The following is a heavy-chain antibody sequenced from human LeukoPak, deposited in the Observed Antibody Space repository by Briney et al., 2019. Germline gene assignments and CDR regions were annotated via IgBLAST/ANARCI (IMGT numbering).Heavy chain of an antibody. V-gene: IGHV3-30*18. CDR2: ISYDGSNK. J-gene: IGHJ6*04. CDR3: AKDVGPVVIMMDV. CDR1: GFTFSSYS. Sequence: QPGGSLRLSCAASGFTFSSYSMNWVRQAPGKGLEWVAVISYDGSNKYYADSVKGRFTISRDNSKNTLYLQMNSLRAEDTAVYYCAKDVGPVVIMMDVWGKGTTVTVSS. D-gene: IGHD3-10*01.